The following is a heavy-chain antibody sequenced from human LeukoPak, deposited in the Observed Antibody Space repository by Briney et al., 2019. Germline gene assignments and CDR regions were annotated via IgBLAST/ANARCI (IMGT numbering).Heavy chain of an antibody. CDR2: IYSGGRT. Sequence: GGSLRLSCAASGFTVSSNYMSWVRQAPGKGLEWVSVIYSGGRTYYADSVKGRFTISRDNSKNTLFLQMNSLRAEDTAVYYCTRHVVDVWGQGTTVTVSS. CDR1: GFTVSSNY. V-gene: IGHV3-66*04. J-gene: IGHJ6*02. CDR3: TRHVVDV.